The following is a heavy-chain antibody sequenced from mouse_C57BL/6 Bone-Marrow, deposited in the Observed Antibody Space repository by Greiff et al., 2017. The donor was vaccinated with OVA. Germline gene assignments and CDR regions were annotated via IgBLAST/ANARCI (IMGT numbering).Heavy chain of an antibody. V-gene: IGHV2-2*01. J-gene: IGHJ2*01. CDR1: GFSLTSYG. CDR2: IWSGGST. CDR3: ARGGTLDY. Sequence: VKVVESGPGLVQPSQSLSITCTVSGFSLTSYGVHWVRQSPGKGLEWLGVIWSGGSTDYNAAFISRLSISKDNSKSQVFFKMNSLQADDTAIYYCARGGTLDYWGQGTTLTVSS. D-gene: IGHD3-3*01.